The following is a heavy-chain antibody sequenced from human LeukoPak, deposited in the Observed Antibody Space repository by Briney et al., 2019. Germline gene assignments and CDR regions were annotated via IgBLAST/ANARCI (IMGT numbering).Heavy chain of an antibody. D-gene: IGHD3-10*01. Sequence: PGNGLECIGSIYDSGSTYYNPSLKSRVTISVDTSKNQFSLKLNSVTAADTAVYYCARHYGPWGQGTLVTVSS. J-gene: IGHJ5*02. CDR2: IYDSGST. V-gene: IGHV4-39*01. CDR3: ARHYGP.